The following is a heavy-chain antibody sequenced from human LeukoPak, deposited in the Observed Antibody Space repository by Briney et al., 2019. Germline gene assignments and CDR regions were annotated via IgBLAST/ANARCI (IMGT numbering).Heavy chain of an antibody. CDR2: INWNGGST. V-gene: IGHV3-20*04. CDR3: ARVRHCSSTSCYTVGVYFDY. Sequence: GGSLRLSCAASGFTFDEYGMSWVRQAPGKGLEWVSGINWNGGSTGYADSVKGRFTISRDNAKNSLYLQMNSLRAEDTALYYCARVRHCSSTSCYTVGVYFDYWGQGTLVTVSS. CDR1: GFTFDEYG. J-gene: IGHJ4*02. D-gene: IGHD2-2*02.